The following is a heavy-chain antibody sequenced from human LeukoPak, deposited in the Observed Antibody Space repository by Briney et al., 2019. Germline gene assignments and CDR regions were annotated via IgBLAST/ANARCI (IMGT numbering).Heavy chain of an antibody. Sequence: SQTRSLTCTVSGGSISSGGYYWSWIRQPPGKGLEWIGYIYHSGSTYYNPSLKSRVTISVDTSKNQFSLKLSSVTAADTAVFYCARAHGNWVFDYWGQGTLVTVPS. D-gene: IGHD1-1*01. CDR3: ARAHGNWVFDY. V-gene: IGHV4-30-2*01. CDR1: GGSISSGGYY. CDR2: IYHSGST. J-gene: IGHJ4*02.